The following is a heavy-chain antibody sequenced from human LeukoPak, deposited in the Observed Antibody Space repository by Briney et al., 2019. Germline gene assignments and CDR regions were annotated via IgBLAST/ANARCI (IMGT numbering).Heavy chain of an antibody. CDR2: IYYSGST. J-gene: IGHJ3*02. V-gene: IGHV4-39*07. D-gene: IGHD1-26*01. CDR3: ARDSGQEWELLLGDAFDI. Sequence: SETLSLTCTVSGGSISSSSYYWGWIRQPPGKGLEWIGSIYYSGSTYYNPSLKSRVTISVDTSKNQFSLKLSSVTAADTAVYYCARDSGQEWELLLGDAFDIWGQGTMVTVSS. CDR1: GGSISSSSYY.